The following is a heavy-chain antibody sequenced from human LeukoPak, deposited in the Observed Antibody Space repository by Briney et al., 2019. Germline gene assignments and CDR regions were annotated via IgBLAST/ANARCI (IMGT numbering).Heavy chain of an antibody. CDR3: ARGQEGSGGITRLDP. CDR1: GGSISSFY. D-gene: IGHD2-15*01. Sequence: KTSETLSLTCTVSGGSISSFYWSWIRQPAGKGLEWIGRINTSGSTNYNPSLKSRVTISLDKSKNQFSLSLRSVTAADTAVYYCARGQEGSGGITRLDPWGQGTLVTVSS. CDR2: INTSGST. J-gene: IGHJ5*02. V-gene: IGHV4-4*07.